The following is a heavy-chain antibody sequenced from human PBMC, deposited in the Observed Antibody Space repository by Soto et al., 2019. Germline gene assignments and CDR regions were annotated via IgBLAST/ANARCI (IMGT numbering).Heavy chain of an antibody. V-gene: IGHV4-39*01. CDR1: GGSISSSSYY. CDR2: ISYSGTT. J-gene: IGHJ4*02. Sequence: QLQLQESGPGLVKPSETLSLTCTVSGGSISSSSYYWGWIRQPPGKGLELIVTISYSGTTYYNPSLKSRVARSVYTSKNHFPLKLSAVTAADTAVYYCARHIATGVHGRGFVDSWGRGTLVIVSS. D-gene: IGHD1-1*01. CDR3: ARHIATGVHGRGFVDS.